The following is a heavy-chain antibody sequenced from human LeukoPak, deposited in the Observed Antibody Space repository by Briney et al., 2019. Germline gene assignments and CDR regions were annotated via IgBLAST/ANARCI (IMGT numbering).Heavy chain of an antibody. CDR3: AREVIITLYRWFDP. CDR1: GVSITTNSYW. CDR2: VYYSGST. V-gene: IGHV4-39*07. J-gene: IGHJ5*02. D-gene: IGHD3-9*01. Sequence: PSETLSLTCTVSGVSITTNSYWWGWIRQPPGKGLEWIGSVYYSGSTYYRPSLKSRVTISVDTSKNRFSLKLSSVTAADTAVYYCAREVIITLYRWFDPWGQGTLVTVSS.